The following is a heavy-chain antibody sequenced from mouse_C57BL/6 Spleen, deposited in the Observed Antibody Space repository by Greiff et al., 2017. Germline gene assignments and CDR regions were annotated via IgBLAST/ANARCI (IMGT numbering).Heavy chain of an antibody. V-gene: IGHV1-82*01. CDR2: IYPGDGDT. Sequence: QVQLQQSGPELVKPGASVKISCKASGYAFSSSWMNRVKQRPGKGLEWIGRIYPGDGDTNYNGKFKGKATLTADKSSSTAYMQLSSLTSEDSAVYFCARGAYYDFDYWGQGTTLTVSS. J-gene: IGHJ2*01. CDR3: ARGAYYDFDY. D-gene: IGHD1-1*01. CDR1: GYAFSSSW.